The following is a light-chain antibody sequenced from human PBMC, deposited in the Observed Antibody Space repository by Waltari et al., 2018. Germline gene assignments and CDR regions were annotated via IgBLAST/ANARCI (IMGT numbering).Light chain of an antibody. V-gene: IGLV1-44*01. Sequence: QSVLTQPPSASETPAQRVTISCSGSHSNIGSKTVNWYRPLPGTAPTPPIHINNQRPSGVPDRFSGSKSGTSASLAISGLQSDDEADYYCATWDDSLRGPVFGGGTKLTVL. J-gene: IGLJ2*01. CDR2: INN. CDR1: HSNIGSKT. CDR3: ATWDDSLRGPV.